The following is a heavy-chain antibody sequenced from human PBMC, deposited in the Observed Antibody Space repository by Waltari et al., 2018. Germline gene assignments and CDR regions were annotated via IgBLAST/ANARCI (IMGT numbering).Heavy chain of an antibody. CDR1: GFTFSSYG. CDR2: IRYDGSNK. J-gene: IGHJ5*02. D-gene: IGHD2-2*01. CDR3: AKDRFVVVPAASPFDP. V-gene: IGHV3-30*02. Sequence: QVQLVESGGGVVQPGGSLRLSCAASGFTFSSYGMHWVRQAPGKGLEWVAFIRYDGSNKYYADSVKGRFTISRDNSKNTLYLQMNSLRAEDTAVYYCAKDRFVVVPAASPFDPWGQGTLVTVSS.